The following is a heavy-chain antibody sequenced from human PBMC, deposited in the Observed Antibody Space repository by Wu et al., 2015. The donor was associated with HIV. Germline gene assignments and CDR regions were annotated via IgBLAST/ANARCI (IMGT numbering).Heavy chain of an antibody. CDR3: SRVFVVVPAGFSGEITAFDI. CDR1: GYTFTNYD. CDR2: MNPMSDNT. J-gene: IGHJ3*02. V-gene: IGHV1-8*01. D-gene: IGHD2-2*01. Sequence: QVRLIQSGAEVKKPGASVMVSCKASGYTFTNYDINWVRQAAGQGLEWMGWMNPMSDNTGYAQKFQGRVTMTSNTSISTAYMELSSLRSDDTAVYYCSRVFVVVPAGFSGEITAFDIWGQGTMVAVSS.